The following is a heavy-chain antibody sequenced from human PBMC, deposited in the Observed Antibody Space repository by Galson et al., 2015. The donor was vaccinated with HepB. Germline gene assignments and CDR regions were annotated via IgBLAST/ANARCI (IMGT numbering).Heavy chain of an antibody. V-gene: IGHV3-30*02. Sequence: SQRLSCAASGFTFSSFGMHWVRQAPGKGLEWVAFIRSDGTIKYYAASVKGRFTISRDNSKDTLYLQMNSLRAEDTAVYYCAKDQRQFHPYYFDYWGQGTLVTVSS. J-gene: IGHJ4*02. CDR1: GFTFSSFG. CDR2: IRSDGTIK. CDR3: AKDQRQFHPYYFDY. D-gene: IGHD6-25*01.